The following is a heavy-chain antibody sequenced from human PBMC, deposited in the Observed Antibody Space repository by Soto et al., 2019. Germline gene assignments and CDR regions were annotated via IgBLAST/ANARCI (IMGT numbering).Heavy chain of an antibody. Sequence: GGSLRLSCAASGFTFSSYSMNWVRQAPGKGLEWVSYISSSSSTIYYADSVKGRFTISRDNAKNSLYLQMNSLRDEDTAVYYCARDRGYCSGGSCYGEDGDIWGQGTMVTVS. D-gene: IGHD2-15*01. V-gene: IGHV3-48*02. CDR1: GFTFSSYS. J-gene: IGHJ3*02. CDR3: ARDRGYCSGGSCYGEDGDI. CDR2: ISSSSSTI.